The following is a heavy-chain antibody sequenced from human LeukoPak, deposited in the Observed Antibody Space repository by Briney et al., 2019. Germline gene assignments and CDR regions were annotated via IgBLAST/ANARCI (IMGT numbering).Heavy chain of an antibody. D-gene: IGHD2/OR15-2a*01. V-gene: IGHV3-23*01. CDR3: AILSWDGRGTFS. CDR1: GFTC. CDR2: IGGGAENT. J-gene: IGHJ5*02. Sequence: GGSLRLSCAASGFTCMSWVRQAPGKGLEWVSAIGGGAENTYYADSVRGRFTISRDNYKDTLTLQMNSLRAEDTAIYYCAILSWDGRGTFSWGQGTLVTVSS.